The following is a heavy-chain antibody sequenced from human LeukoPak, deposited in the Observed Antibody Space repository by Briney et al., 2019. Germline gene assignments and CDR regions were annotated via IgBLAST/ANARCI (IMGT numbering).Heavy chain of an antibody. CDR2: VYYSGAT. CDR1: GGSLSSNY. V-gene: IGHV4-59*01. J-gene: IGHJ4*02. D-gene: IGHD2-2*03. Sequence: SETPSLTCTVSGGSLSSNYWSWIRQPPGKGLEWIGFVYYSGATNYNPSLKSRVTISVDTSKNRFSLKLTSVTAADTAVYYCARDGLSWILDSWGQGTLVTVSS. CDR3: ARDGLSWILDS.